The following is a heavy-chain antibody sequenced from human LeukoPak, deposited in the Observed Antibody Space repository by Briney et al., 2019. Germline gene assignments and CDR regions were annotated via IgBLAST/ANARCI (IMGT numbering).Heavy chain of an antibody. V-gene: IGHV3-23*01. D-gene: IGHD4-17*01. CDR2: ISGSGGST. CDR1: GFTFSSYA. CDR3: ARVTTVTTD. J-gene: IGHJ4*02. Sequence: GGSLRLSCAASGFTFSSYAMGWVRQAPGKGLEWVSAISGSGGSTYYADSVKGRFTISRDNSKNTLYLQMNSLRAEDAAVYYCARVTTVTTDWGQGTLVTVSS.